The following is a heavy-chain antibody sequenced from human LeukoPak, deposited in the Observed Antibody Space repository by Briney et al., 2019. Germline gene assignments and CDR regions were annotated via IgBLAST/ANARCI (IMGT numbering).Heavy chain of an antibody. CDR1: GGSISSYY. CDR2: IFHSGSA. V-gene: IGHV4-38-2*02. Sequence: PSETLSLTCTVSGGSISSYYWSWIRQPPGKGLEWIGSIFHSGSAYYNPSLESRVTISVDTSNNQFSLKLTSVTAADTAVYYCAREGTREWETDYWGQGTLVTVSS. J-gene: IGHJ4*02. D-gene: IGHD1-26*01. CDR3: AREGTREWETDY.